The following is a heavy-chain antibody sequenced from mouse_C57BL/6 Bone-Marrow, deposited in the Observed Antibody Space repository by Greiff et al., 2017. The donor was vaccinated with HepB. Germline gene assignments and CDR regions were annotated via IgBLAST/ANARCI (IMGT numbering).Heavy chain of an antibody. CDR2: ISYDGSN. V-gene: IGHV3-6*01. CDR3: ARDYYGPFYAMDY. D-gene: IGHD1-2*01. CDR1: GYSITSGYY. Sequence: EVQLQESGPGLVKPSQSLSLTCSVTGYSITSGYYWNWIRQFPGNKLEWMGYISYDGSNNYNPSLKNRIAITRDTSKNQFFLKLNSVTTEDTATCYCARDYYGPFYAMDYWGQGTSVTVAS. J-gene: IGHJ4*01.